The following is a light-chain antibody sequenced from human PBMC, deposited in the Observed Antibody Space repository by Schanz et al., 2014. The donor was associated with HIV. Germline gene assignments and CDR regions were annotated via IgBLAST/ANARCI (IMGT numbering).Light chain of an antibody. J-gene: IGLJ2*01. CDR2: DVS. V-gene: IGLV2-8*01. CDR1: RNDVGTYNL. Sequence: QSALTQPASVSGSPGQSITISCTGTRNDVGTYNLVSWYQQHPGKAPKLIIHDVSTRPSGVPDRFSGSKSGNTASLTVSGLQAEDEADYYCSSYGGNNDLVFGGGTKLTVL. CDR3: SSYGGNNDLV.